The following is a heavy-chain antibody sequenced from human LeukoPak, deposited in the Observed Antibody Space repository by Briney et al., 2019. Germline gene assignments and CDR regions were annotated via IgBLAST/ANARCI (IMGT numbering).Heavy chain of an antibody. CDR2: IYYSGST. V-gene: IGHV4-61*05. J-gene: IGHJ6*03. D-gene: IGHD5-24*01. CDR3: ARVDLTYYYYYMDV. Sequence: SETLSLTCTVSGGSISSSSYYWGWIRQPPGKGLEWIGYIYYSGSTNYNPSLKSRVTISVDTSKNQFSLKLSSVTAADTAVYYCARVDLTYYYYYMDVWGKGTTVTVSS. CDR1: GGSISSSSYY.